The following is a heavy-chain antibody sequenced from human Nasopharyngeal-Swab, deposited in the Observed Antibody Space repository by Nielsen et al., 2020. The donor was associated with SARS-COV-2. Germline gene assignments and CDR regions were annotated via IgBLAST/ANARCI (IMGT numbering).Heavy chain of an antibody. CDR1: GGSISSGGYS. CDR3: AREGIVTTIERIYYYGMDV. J-gene: IGHJ6*02. V-gene: IGHV4-30-2*01. D-gene: IGHD5-12*01. Sequence: SETLSLTCAVSGGSISSGGYSWSWIRQPPGKGLEWIGYIYHSGSTYYNPSLKSRVTTSVDTSKNDFSLKLSSVTAADTAVYYCAREGIVTTIERIYYYGMDVWGQGTTVTVSS. CDR2: IYHSGST.